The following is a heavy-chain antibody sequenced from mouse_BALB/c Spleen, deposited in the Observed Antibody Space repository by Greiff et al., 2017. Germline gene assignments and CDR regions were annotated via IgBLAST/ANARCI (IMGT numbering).Heavy chain of an antibody. CDR3: ARDLDYGLYYYAMDY. CDR1: GFSLTSYG. V-gene: IGHV2-9*02. J-gene: IGHJ4*01. CDR2: IWAGGST. Sequence: QVQLKESGPGLVAPSQSLSISCTVSGFSLTSYGVHWVRQPPGKGLEWLGVIWAGGSTNYNSALMSRLSISKDNSKSQVFLQMNSLQTDDTAMYYCARDLDYGLYYYAMDYWGQGTSVTVSS. D-gene: IGHD1-2*01.